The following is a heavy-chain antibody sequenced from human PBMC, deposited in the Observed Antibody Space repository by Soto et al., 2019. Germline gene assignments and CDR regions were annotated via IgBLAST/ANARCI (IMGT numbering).Heavy chain of an antibody. Sequence: PGESLKISCKGSGYTFTNNWVGWVRQMPGKGLEWMGIIYPGDSDTRSSPSFQGQVTISVDKSIATAYLQWSSLKASDTAMYYCARLGPSLATWYGMDVWGQGTTVT. D-gene: IGHD6-6*01. V-gene: IGHV5-51*01. CDR2: IYPGDSDT. CDR3: ARLGPSLATWYGMDV. CDR1: GYTFTNNW. J-gene: IGHJ6*02.